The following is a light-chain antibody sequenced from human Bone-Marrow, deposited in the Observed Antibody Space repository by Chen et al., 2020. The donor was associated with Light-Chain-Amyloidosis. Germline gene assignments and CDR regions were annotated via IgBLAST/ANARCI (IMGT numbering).Light chain of an antibody. V-gene: IGKV1-13*02. J-gene: IGKJ4*01. CDR3: QQFNSYPLT. Sequence: AIQLTQSPSSLSASVGDRVTITCRASQGINSALAWYQQKPGKAPKLLIFEASNLESGVPSRFSGSGSGTEFTLTISSLQPEDFATYYCQQFNSYPLTFGGGTKVEIK. CDR1: QGINSA. CDR2: EAS.